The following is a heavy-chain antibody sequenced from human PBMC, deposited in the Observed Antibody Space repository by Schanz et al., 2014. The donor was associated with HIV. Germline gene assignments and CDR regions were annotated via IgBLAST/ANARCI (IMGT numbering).Heavy chain of an antibody. CDR2: ISWNSGSI. CDR3: VKDFTTWKGGFDY. V-gene: IGHV3-9*01. CDR1: GFTFDDYA. Sequence: EVQLVESGGALVQPGRSLRLSCAASGFTFDDYAMHWVRQAPGKGLEWVSGISWNSGSIGYADSVKGRFTISRDNAKNSLYLQMNDLRPEDTAFYYCVKDFTTWKGGFDYWGQGTLVIVSS. J-gene: IGHJ4*02. D-gene: IGHD1-1*01.